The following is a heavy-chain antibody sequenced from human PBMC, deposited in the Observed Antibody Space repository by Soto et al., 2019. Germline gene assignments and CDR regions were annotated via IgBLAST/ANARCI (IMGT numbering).Heavy chain of an antibody. CDR1: GYTFIGYY. D-gene: IGHD2-15*01. CDR2: INPSRGAT. Sequence: ASVKVSCTASGYTFIGYYMHWVRQAPEQGLEWMGSINPSRGATKYAQKFQGRVTMTRDTSISTAYMDLSRLISDDTALYYCATENCSGGSCYSRWFDPWGQGTLVTVSS. CDR3: ATENCSGGSCYSRWFDP. V-gene: IGHV1-2*02. J-gene: IGHJ5*02.